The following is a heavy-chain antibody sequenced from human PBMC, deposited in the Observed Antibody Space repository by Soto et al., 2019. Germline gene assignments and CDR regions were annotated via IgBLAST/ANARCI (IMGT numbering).Heavy chain of an antibody. D-gene: IGHD3-10*01. CDR2: IYSGGSA. V-gene: IGHV3-53*01. CDR1: GFSVISSH. CDR3: ARLGPYASGSYSFRYNWVDP. J-gene: IGHJ5*02. Sequence: EVQLVDSGGDLIQPGGSLRLSCAASGFSVISSHITWVRQAPGKGLEWVSVIYSGGSAYYAVSVKGRFTVSRDNSKNTVYLQMNSLRVEDTAVYYCARLGPYASGSYSFRYNWVDPWGQGTLVTVSS.